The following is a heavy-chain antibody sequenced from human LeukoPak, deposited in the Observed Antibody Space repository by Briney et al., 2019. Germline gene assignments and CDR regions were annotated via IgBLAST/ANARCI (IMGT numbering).Heavy chain of an antibody. CDR2: ISANNGNT. CDR3: ARITTGPGAFDI. CDR1: GYTFTSYG. J-gene: IGHJ3*02. V-gene: IGHV1-18*01. Sequence: ASVKVSCKASGYTFTSYGISWVRQAPGQGLEWMGWISANNGNTNYAQKLQGRVTMTTDTSTSTAYMELRSLRSDDTAVYYCARITTGPGAFDIWGQGTMVTVSS. D-gene: IGHD3-3*01.